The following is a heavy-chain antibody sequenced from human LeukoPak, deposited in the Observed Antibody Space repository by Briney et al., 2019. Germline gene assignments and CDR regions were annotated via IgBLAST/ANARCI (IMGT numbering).Heavy chain of an antibody. CDR1: GFTFSNAW. CDR2: IKRKGDDGTI. J-gene: IGHJ4*02. D-gene: IGHD3/OR15-3a*01. CDR3: TAGTGRSDFDY. V-gene: IGHV3-15*01. Sequence: GGSLRLSCAASGFTFSNAWMSWVRQAPGRGLEWVGRIKRKGDDGTIDYAAPVKGRLSVSRDDSKNMLYLQMNSLKSEDTAVYYCTAGTGRSDFDYWGQGNLVTVSS.